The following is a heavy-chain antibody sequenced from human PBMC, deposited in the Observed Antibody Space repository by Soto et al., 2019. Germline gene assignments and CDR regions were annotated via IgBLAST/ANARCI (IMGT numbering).Heavy chain of an antibody. Sequence: KTSETLSLTCTVSGGSISSSSYYWGWIRQPPGKGLEWIGSIYYSGSTYYNPSLKSRVTISVDTSKNQFSLKLSSVTAADTAVYYCASWGARTTLGIYYYYYMDVWGKRTTVTVSS. J-gene: IGHJ6*03. CDR2: IYYSGST. D-gene: IGHD7-27*01. CDR1: GGSISSSSYY. CDR3: ASWGARTTLGIYYYYYMDV. V-gene: IGHV4-39*01.